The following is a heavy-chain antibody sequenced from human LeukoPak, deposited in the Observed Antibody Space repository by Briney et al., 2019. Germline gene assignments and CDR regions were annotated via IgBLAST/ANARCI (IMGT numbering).Heavy chain of an antibody. D-gene: IGHD6-13*01. Sequence: ASVEVSCKASGYTFTSYAMNWVRQAPGQGLEWMGWINTNTGNPTYAQGFTGRFVFSLDTSVSTAYLQISSLKAKDTAVYYRAREYSSSWYSDKYFDYWGQGTLVTVSS. V-gene: IGHV7-4-1*02. CDR1: GYTFTSYA. J-gene: IGHJ4*02. CDR3: AREYSSSWYSDKYFDY. CDR2: INTNTGNP.